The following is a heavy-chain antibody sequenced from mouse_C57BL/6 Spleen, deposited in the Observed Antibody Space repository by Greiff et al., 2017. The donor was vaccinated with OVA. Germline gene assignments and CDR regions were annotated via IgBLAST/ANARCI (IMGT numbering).Heavy chain of an antibody. CDR3: ARFSYGSSYFDY. Sequence: VQLQQSGAELVRPGSSVKMSCKTSGYTFTSYGINWVKQRPGQGLEWIGYIYLGNGYTDYNEKFKGKATLSSDTSSSTAYMQLSSLTSEDSAILFYARFSYGSSYFDYWGQGTTLTVSS. J-gene: IGHJ2*01. CDR2: IYLGNGYT. V-gene: IGHV1-58*01. CDR1: GYTFTSYG. D-gene: IGHD1-1*01.